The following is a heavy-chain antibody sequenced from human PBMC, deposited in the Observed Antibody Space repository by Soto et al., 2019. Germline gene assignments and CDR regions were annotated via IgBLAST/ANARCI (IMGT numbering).Heavy chain of an antibody. CDR3: ARDTVTTKYYFDY. Sequence: ASVKVSCKASGYTFTSYGISWVRQAPGQGLEWMGWISAYNGNTNYAQKPQGRVTMTTDTSTSTAYMELRSLRAEDTAVYYCARDTVTTKYYFDYWGQGTLVTVSS. J-gene: IGHJ4*02. V-gene: IGHV1-18*01. CDR2: ISAYNGNT. CDR1: GYTFTSYG. D-gene: IGHD4-17*01.